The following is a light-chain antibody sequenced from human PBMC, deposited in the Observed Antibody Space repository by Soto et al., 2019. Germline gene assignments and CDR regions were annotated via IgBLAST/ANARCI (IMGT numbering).Light chain of an antibody. CDR3: SSYTSSSTV. Sequence: QSALTQPRSVSGSPGQSVTISCTGTSSDVGGYNYVSWYQQHPGKAPKLMIYDVSKRPSGVPDRFSGSKSGNTASLTISGRQAEDEADYYCSSYTSSSTVFGTGTKVTVL. J-gene: IGLJ1*01. CDR2: DVS. V-gene: IGLV2-11*01. CDR1: SSDVGGYNY.